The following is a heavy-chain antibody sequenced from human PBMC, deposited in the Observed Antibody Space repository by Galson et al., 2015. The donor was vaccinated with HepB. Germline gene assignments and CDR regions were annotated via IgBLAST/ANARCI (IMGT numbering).Heavy chain of an antibody. Sequence: SLRLSCAASGFTFANYGLHWVRQAPGKGLEWVAIISYDGSDKKYADSVKDRFTVSRDNSKTTLYLQLHSVRTEDTAVYYCAREDNWNYWVYWGQGTLVTVSS. V-gene: IGHV3-30*03. CDR2: ISYDGSDK. CDR1: GFTFANYG. CDR3: AREDNWNYWVY. J-gene: IGHJ4*02. D-gene: IGHD1-7*01.